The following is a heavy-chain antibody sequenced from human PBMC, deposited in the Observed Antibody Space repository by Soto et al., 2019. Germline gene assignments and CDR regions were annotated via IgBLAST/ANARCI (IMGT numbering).Heavy chain of an antibody. J-gene: IGHJ3*02. Sequence: ASVKVSCKASGGTFSSYAISWVRQAPGQGLEWMGGIIPIFGTANYAQKFQGRVTITADESTSTAYMELSSLRSVDTAVYYCARGGRRYFDWLSGPHDAFDIWGQGTMVTVSS. CDR2: IIPIFGTA. CDR3: ARGGRRYFDWLSGPHDAFDI. V-gene: IGHV1-69*13. CDR1: GGTFSSYA. D-gene: IGHD3-9*01.